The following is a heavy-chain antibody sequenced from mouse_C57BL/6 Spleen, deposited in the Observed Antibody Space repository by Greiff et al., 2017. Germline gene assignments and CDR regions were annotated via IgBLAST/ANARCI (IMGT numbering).Heavy chain of an antibody. Sequence: QVHVKQPGAELVKPGASVKLSCKASGYTFTSYWMHWVKQRPGRGLEWIGRIDPNSGGTKYNEKFKSKATLTVDKPSSTAYMQLSSLASEGSSGYYWAGQLTGPLLDYWGQGTTLTVSS. D-gene: IGHD4-1*01. CDR3: AGQLTGPLLDY. CDR2: IDPNSGGT. CDR1: GYTFTSYW. V-gene: IGHV1-72*01. J-gene: IGHJ2*01.